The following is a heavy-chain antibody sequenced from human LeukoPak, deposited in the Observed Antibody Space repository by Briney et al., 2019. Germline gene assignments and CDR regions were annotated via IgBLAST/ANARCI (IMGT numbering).Heavy chain of an antibody. CDR3: ITDPGAWQPI. CDR1: GFTVSSNY. D-gene: IGHD3-10*01. V-gene: IGHV3-66*01. Sequence: PGGSLRLSCAASGFTVSSNYMSWVRQAPGKGLEWVSIIYSGGNTYYAAPVKGRFTISRDDAKNTLYLQMNRLNIDDTAVYYCITDPGAWQPIWGRGTMVAVSS. CDR2: IYSGGNT. J-gene: IGHJ3*02.